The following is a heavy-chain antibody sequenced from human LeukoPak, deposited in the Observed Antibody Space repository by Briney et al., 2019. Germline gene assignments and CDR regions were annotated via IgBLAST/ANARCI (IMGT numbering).Heavy chain of an antibody. Sequence: GGSLRLSCAASGFTFSSYAMHWVRQAPGKGLEWVAVISYDGSNKYYADSVKGRFTISRDNSKNTLYLQMNSLRAEDTAVYYCARDHGDYWGQGTLSPSPQ. CDR1: GFTFSSYA. CDR3: ARDHGDY. V-gene: IGHV3-30-3*01. CDR2: ISYDGSNK. J-gene: IGHJ4*02.